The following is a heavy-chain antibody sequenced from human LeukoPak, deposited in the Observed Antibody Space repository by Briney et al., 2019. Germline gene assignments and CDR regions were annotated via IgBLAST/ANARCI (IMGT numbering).Heavy chain of an antibody. Sequence: SSETLSLTCTVSGGSISSGSYYWGWIRQPPGKGLEWIGSVHHSGRTYYNPSLKSRVTISVDTSKNQFSLKLSSVTAADTAVYYCARDLYYYGSGSNWFDPWGQGTLVTVSS. CDR1: GGSISSGSYY. CDR3: ARDLYYYGSGSNWFDP. D-gene: IGHD3-10*01. V-gene: IGHV4-39*07. J-gene: IGHJ5*02. CDR2: VHHSGRT.